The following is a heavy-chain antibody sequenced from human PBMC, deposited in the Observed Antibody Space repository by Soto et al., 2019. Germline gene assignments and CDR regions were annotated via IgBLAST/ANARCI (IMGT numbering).Heavy chain of an antibody. J-gene: IGHJ6*02. CDR3: ARHVNYYDSSGYYYYYGMDV. CDR2: IYYSGST. D-gene: IGHD3-22*01. Sequence: SETLSLTCTVSGASISSYYWSWIRQPPWKGLEWIGYIYYSGSTNYNPSLKSRVTISVDTSKNQFSLKLSSVTAADTAVYYCARHVNYYDSSGYYYYYGMDVWGQGTTVTVSS. CDR1: GASISSYY. V-gene: IGHV4-59*08.